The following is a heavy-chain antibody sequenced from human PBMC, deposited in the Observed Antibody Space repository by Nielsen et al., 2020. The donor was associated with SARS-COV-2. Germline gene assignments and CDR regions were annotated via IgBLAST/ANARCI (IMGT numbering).Heavy chain of an antibody. V-gene: IGHV3-30*18. D-gene: IGHD5-18*01. CDR1: GFTFSSYG. CDR3: AKDRGSYGQGLDY. CDR2: ISYDGSNK. Sequence: GESLKISCAASGFTFSSYGMHWVRQAPGKGLEWVAVISYDGSNKYYADSVKGRFTISRDNSKNTLYLQMNSLRAEDTAVYYCAKDRGSYGQGLDYWGQGTLVTVSS. J-gene: IGHJ4*02.